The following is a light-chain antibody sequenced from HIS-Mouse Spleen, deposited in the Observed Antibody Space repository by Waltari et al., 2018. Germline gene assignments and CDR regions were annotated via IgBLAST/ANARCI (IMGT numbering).Light chain of an antibody. CDR1: SSDVGGYNY. J-gene: IGLJ2*01. CDR2: DVS. V-gene: IGLV2-14*03. CDR3: CSYAGSSTYVV. Sequence: QSALTQPASVSGSPGQSITISCTGTSSDVGGYNYVSWYQQHPGKAPKLMIYDVSNRPAGVSNRFSGSKSGNTASLTISGLQAEDEADYYCCSYAGSSTYVVFGGGTKLTVL.